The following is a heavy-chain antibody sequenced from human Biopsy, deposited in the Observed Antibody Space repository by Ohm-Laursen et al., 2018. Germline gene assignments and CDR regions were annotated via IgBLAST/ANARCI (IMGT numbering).Heavy chain of an antibody. J-gene: IGHJ3*01. D-gene: IGHD3-16*02. CDR3: AHVVITYGGIIALDAFDV. Sequence: TQTLTLTCTFSGFSLRSSGMRMSWVRQPPGKALEWLAIVYWDSDKRYSPSLWSRLNIWKDASKNRVVLTLTDMDPVDTATYYCAHVVITYGGIIALDAFDVWGQGSMVIVSS. CDR1: GFSLRSSGMR. V-gene: IGHV2-5*08. CDR2: VYWDSDK.